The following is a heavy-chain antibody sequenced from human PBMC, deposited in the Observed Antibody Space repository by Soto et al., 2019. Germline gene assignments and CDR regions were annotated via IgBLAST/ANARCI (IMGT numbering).Heavy chain of an antibody. CDR2: ISSSGGST. Sequence: EVPLVESGGGLVQPGGSLRLSCAASGFTFSNYAMHWVRQAPGKGLECVSAISSSGGSTYYANSVKGRFTISRDNSKNTLYLQMGSLRAEDMAVYYCARTGLDTAMVTVFDYWGQGTLVTVSS. D-gene: IGHD5-18*01. CDR1: GFTFSNYA. V-gene: IGHV3-64*01. J-gene: IGHJ4*02. CDR3: ARTGLDTAMVTVFDY.